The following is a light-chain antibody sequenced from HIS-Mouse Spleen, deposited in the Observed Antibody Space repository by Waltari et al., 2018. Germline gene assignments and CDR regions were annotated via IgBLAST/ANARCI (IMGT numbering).Light chain of an antibody. V-gene: IGKV3-20*01. CDR1: QSVSSGY. J-gene: IGKJ2*01. CDR2: GAS. CDR3: QQYGSSPRT. Sequence: EIVLTQSPGTLSLSTGERATLSCRASQSVSSGYLAWYQQKPGQAPRLLIYGASSRATGIPDRFSGSGSGTDFTLTISRLEPEDFAVYYCQQYGSSPRTFGQGTKLEIK.